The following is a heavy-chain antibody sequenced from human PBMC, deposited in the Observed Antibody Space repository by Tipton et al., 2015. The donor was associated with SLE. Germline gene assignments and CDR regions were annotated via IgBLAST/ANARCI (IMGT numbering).Heavy chain of an antibody. J-gene: IGHJ4*02. CDR2: INHSGST. Sequence: TLSLTCAVYGGSFSGYYWSWVRQPPGKGLEWIGEINHSGSTNYNPSLKSRVTISVETSKNQFSLTLRSVTAADTAVYFCARALQAVHADYFEYWGQGTLVTASS. CDR1: GGSFSGYY. D-gene: IGHD6-19*01. V-gene: IGHV4-34*01. CDR3: ARALQAVHADYFEY.